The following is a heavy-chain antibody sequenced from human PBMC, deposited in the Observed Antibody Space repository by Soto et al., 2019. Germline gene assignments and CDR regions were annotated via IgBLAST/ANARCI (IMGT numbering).Heavy chain of an antibody. J-gene: IGHJ4*02. CDR3: ARDSYDDSSGYPFDY. V-gene: IGHV1-18*01. CDR1: GYTFTSYG. CDR2: INGYNGNT. D-gene: IGHD3-22*01. Sequence: QVQLVQSGAEVKKPGASVKVSCKASGYTFTSYGVSWVRQAPGQGLEWMGWINGYNGNTHYAQKLQGRVTMTTDTSTTTAYMELRSLRSDDTAVYYCARDSYDDSSGYPFDYWGQGTLVTVSS.